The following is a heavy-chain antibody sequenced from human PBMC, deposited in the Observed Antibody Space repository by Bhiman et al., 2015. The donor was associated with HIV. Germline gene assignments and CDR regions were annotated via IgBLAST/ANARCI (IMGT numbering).Heavy chain of an antibody. CDR3: ARDRIPYGDYTRGYYYGMDV. D-gene: IGHD4-17*01. V-gene: IGHV3-30-3*01. J-gene: IGHJ6*02. CDR2: ISYDGSNK. Sequence: QVQLVESGGGVVQPGRSLRLSCAASGFTFSNYAMHRVRQAPGKGLEWVAVISYDGSNKYYADSVKGRFTISRDNSKNTLYLQMNSLRAEDTAVYYCARDRIPYGDYTRGYYYGMDVWGQGP. CDR1: GFTFSNYA.